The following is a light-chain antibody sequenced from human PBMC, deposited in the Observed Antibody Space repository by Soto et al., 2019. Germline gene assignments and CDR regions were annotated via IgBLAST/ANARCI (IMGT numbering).Light chain of an antibody. V-gene: IGKV3D-11*01. CDR1: QGVSSC. Sequence: EIVLTQSPATLSLSPGERATLSCRASQGVSSCLACYQHEPGQAPGLLIYDASNRATGIPARFSGSGPGTDFTLIISSLEPEDLAVYYCQHRSSWHPATFGPGTKVDIK. CDR2: DAS. CDR3: QHRSSWHPAT. J-gene: IGKJ3*01.